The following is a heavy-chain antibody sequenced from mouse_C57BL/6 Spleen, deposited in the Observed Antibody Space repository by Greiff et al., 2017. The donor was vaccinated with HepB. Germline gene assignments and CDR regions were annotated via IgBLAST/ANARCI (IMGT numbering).Heavy chain of an antibody. J-gene: IGHJ3*01. CDR2: IDPENGDT. V-gene: IGHV14-4*01. Sequence: EVQLQQSGAELVRPGASVKLSCTASGFNIKDDYMHWVKQRPEQGLEWIGWIDPENGDTEYASKFQGKATITADTSSNTAYLQLSSLTSEDTAVYYCGLALITTVEFAYWGQGTLVTVSA. CDR1: GFNIKDDY. D-gene: IGHD1-1*01. CDR3: GLALITTVEFAY.